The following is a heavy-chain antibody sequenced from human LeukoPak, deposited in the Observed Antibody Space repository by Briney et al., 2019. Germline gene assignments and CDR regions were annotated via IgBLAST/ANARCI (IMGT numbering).Heavy chain of an antibody. V-gene: IGHV4-39*07. Sequence: SETLSLTCTVSGGSISSSSYYWGWIRQPPGKGLEWIGSIYYSGSTYYNPSLKSRVTISVDTSKNQFSLKLSSVTAADTAVYYCARSGGGGYYDILTGYSPQPSFDYWGQGTLVAVSS. CDR2: IYYSGST. J-gene: IGHJ4*02. CDR1: GGSISSSSYY. D-gene: IGHD3-9*01. CDR3: ARSGGGGYYDILTGYSPQPSFDY.